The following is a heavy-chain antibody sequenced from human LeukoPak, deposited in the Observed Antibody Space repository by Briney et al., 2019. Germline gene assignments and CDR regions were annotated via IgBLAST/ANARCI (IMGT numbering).Heavy chain of an antibody. J-gene: IGHJ4*02. CDR2: ISYDGSNK. V-gene: IGHV3-30*03. CDR1: GFTFSSYG. D-gene: IGHD4-23*01. Sequence: GGSLRLSCAASGFTFSSYGMHWVRQAPGKGLEWVAVISYDGSNKYYADSVKGRFTISRDNSKNTLYLQMNSLRTEDTAVYYCTRVIRDYGGHYFDYWGQGALVTVSS. CDR3: TRVIRDYGGHYFDY.